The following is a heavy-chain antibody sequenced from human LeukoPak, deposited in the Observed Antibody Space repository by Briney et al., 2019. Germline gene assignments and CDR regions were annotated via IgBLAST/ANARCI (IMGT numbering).Heavy chain of an antibody. V-gene: IGHV3-23*01. CDR2: ISGSGGST. CDR3: ANSGIVVGPMDV. Sequence: GGSLRLSCAASGFTFSDYYMSWIRQAPGKGLEWVSAISGSGGSTYYADSVKGRFTISRDNSKNTLYLQMNSLRAEDTAVYYCANSGIVVGPMDVWGQGTTVTVSS. J-gene: IGHJ6*02. D-gene: IGHD2-2*01. CDR1: GFTFSDYY.